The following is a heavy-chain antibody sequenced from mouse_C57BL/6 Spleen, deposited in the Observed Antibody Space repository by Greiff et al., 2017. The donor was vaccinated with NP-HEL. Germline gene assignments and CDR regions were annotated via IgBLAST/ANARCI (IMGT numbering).Heavy chain of an antibody. V-gene: IGHV1-69*01. CDR3: ARGGLRRGWFAY. D-gene: IGHD2-2*01. CDR2: IDPSDSYT. J-gene: IGHJ3*01. Sequence: VQLQQPGAELVMPGASVKLSCKASGYTFTSYWMHWVKQRPGQGLEWIGEIDPSDSYTNYNQKFKGKSTLTVDKSSSTAYMQLSSLTSEDSAVYYCARGGLRRGWFAYWGQGTLVTVSA. CDR1: GYTFTSYW.